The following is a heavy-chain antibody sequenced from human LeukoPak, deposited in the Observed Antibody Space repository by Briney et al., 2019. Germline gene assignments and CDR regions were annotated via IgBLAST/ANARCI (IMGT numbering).Heavy chain of an antibody. V-gene: IGHV4-61*03. Sequence: SETLSLTCNVSGASVSSGSYYWSWIRQPPGKELEWIGYIYYSGSTSYNPSLKSRVTISVDTSKNHFSLKLTSVTAADTAVYYCARASQDYCSGGSCYWFDPWGQGTLVTVSS. J-gene: IGHJ5*02. D-gene: IGHD2-15*01. CDR2: IYYSGST. CDR3: ARASQDYCSGGSCYWFDP. CDR1: GASVSSGSYY.